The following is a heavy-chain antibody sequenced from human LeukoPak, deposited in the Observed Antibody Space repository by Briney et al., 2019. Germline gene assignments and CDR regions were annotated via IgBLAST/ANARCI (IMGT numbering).Heavy chain of an antibody. CDR3: ARLLKIWPRYYYDSSGYYYAFDI. J-gene: IGHJ3*02. V-gene: IGHV1-2*02. CDR1: GYTFTGYY. D-gene: IGHD3-22*01. Sequence: ASVKVSCKASGYTFTGYYMHWVRQAPGQGLEWMGWINPNSGGTNYAQKFQGRVTMTRDTSISTAYMELSRLRSDDTAAYYCARLLKIWPRYYYDSSGYYYAFDIWGQGTMVTVSS. CDR2: INPNSGGT.